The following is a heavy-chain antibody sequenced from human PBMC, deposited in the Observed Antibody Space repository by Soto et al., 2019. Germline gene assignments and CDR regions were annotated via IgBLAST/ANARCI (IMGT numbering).Heavy chain of an antibody. CDR3: ATVGPTTLFAHDAFDI. CDR2: IPGSGGST. D-gene: IGHD1-26*01. J-gene: IGHJ3*02. CDR1: GFTFSSYA. V-gene: IGHV3-23*01. Sequence: EVQLLESGGGLVQPGGSLRLSCAASGFTFSSYAMSWVRQAPGKGLEWVSAIPGSGGSTYYADSVKGRFTISRDNSKSTLYLQMNSLRAEDTAVYYCATVGPTTLFAHDAFDIWGQGTMVTVSS.